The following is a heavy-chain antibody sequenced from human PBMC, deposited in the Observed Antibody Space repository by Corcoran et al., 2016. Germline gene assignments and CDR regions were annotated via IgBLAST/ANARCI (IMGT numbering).Heavy chain of an antibody. CDR3: ARDDGYFDN. V-gene: IGHV3-33*01. J-gene: IGHJ4*02. CDR2: IWYDGSNK. Sequence: QVQLVESGGGVVQPGRSLRLSCAASGFTFSSYGMHWVRQAPGKGLEWVAVIWYDGSNKYYADSVKGRFTISRDNSKNTLYLQMNSLRAEDKAVNDWARDDGYFDNWGQGTMVTVSS. CDR1: GFTFSSYG.